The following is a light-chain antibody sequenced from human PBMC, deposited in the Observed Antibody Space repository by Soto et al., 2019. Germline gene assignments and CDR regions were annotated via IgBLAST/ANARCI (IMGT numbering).Light chain of an antibody. CDR1: QSVYSY. CDR2: DAS. J-gene: IGKJ4*01. CDR3: QHRSNWPLT. Sequence: EIVLTQSPATLSLSPGERATLSCRASQSVYSYLAWYQQKPGQAPRLLIYDASNRATGIPPRFSGSGSGTDFTLTIDSLEPDDSAVYYCQHRSNWPLTFGRGTKV. V-gene: IGKV3-11*01.